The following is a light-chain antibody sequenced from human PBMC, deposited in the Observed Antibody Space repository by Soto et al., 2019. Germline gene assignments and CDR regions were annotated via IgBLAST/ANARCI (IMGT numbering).Light chain of an antibody. CDR2: EVS. Sequence: QSVLTQPASVSGSPGQSITISCTGTSSDVGGYNYVSWYQQHPGKAPKLMIYEVSNRPSGVSIRFSGSKSGNTASLTLSGLQAEDEADYYCSSYTSSSTPYVFGTGTKLTVL. CDR1: SSDVGGYNY. J-gene: IGLJ1*01. V-gene: IGLV2-14*01. CDR3: SSYTSSSTPYV.